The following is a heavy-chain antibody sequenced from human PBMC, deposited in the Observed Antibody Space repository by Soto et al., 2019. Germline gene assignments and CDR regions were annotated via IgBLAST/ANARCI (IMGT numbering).Heavy chain of an antibody. J-gene: IGHJ6*02. CDR3: VRVGVDSSSSFFYYYYYGMDV. V-gene: IGHV4-59*01. CDR2: IYYSGST. D-gene: IGHD6-6*01. CDR1: GGSISSYY. Sequence: SETLSLTCTVSGGSISSYYWSWIRQPPGKGLEWIGYIYYSGSTNYNPSLKSRVTISVDTSKNQFSLKLSSVTAADTAVYYCVRVGVDSSSSFFYYYYYGMDVWGQGTTVT.